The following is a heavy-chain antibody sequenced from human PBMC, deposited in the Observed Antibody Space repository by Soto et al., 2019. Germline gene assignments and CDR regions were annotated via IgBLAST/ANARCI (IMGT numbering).Heavy chain of an antibody. J-gene: IGHJ4*02. Sequence: EVQLVESGGVVVQPGGSLRLSCAASGFTFDDYPMHWVRQAPGKGLEWVSLISWDGATTNYADSVKGRFTISRDNSKNSLYLQMNSLRTEDTAVYYCAKDTRSRRYCGGDCPPGYWGQGTLVTVSS. CDR2: ISWDGATT. CDR1: GFTFDDYP. D-gene: IGHD2-21*02. V-gene: IGHV3-43*01. CDR3: AKDTRSRRYCGGDCPPGY.